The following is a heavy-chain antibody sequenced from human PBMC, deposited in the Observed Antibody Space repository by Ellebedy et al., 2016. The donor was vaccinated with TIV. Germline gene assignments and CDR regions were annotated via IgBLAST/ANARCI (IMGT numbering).Heavy chain of an antibody. CDR3: ARDRGGWNYEAENAFDI. D-gene: IGHD1-7*01. J-gene: IGHJ3*02. Sequence: GGSLRLSXAASGFTFSSYSMNWVRQAPGKGLEWVSSISSSSSYIYYADSVKGRFTISRDNAKNSLYLQMNSLRAEDTAVYYCARDRGGWNYEAENAFDIWGQGTMVTVSS. CDR1: GFTFSSYS. CDR2: ISSSSSYI. V-gene: IGHV3-21*01.